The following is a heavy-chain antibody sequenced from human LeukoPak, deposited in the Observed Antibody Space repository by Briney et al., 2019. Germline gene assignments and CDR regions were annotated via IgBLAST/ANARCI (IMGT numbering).Heavy chain of an antibody. CDR2: IYSSGST. D-gene: IGHD3-22*01. CDR3: ARRDSSGHFDY. J-gene: IGHJ4*02. CDR1: GGSIRGYY. V-gene: IGHV4-4*08. Sequence: SETLSLTCNVSGGSIRGYYWSWIRQPPGKGLEWIGYIYSSGSTYYNPSLKSRVTISVDTSKNQFSLKLSSVTAADTAVYYCARRDSSGHFDYWGQGTLVTVSS.